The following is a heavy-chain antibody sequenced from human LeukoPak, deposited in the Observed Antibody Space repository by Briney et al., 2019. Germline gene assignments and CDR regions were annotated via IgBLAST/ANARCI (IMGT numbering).Heavy chain of an antibody. CDR2: IYHTGST. CDR3: ARPGLRGAFDV. V-gene: IGHV4-38-2*02. D-gene: IGHD3-16*01. CDR1: GYSISSGYY. J-gene: IGHJ3*01. Sequence: SETPSLTCTVSGYSISSGYYWGWIRQPPGKGLEWIGYIYHTGSTYHNPSLKSRVTISVDTSKNQFSLSLSSVTAADTAVYYCARPGLRGAFDVWGQGTMVTVSS.